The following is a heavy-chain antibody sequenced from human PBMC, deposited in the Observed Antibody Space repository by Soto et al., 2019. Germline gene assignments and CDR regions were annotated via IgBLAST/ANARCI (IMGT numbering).Heavy chain of an antibody. J-gene: IGHJ4*02. CDR2: ISGSGSGT. Sequence: EVQLLESGGGLVQPGGSLRLSCAASGFTFIIYAMAWVRQAPGKGLEWVSIISGSGSGTYYADSVKGRFTISRDNSKNTLYLQMNSLRAEDTAVYSCARGTTVTSGRVSFWGQGTLVTVSS. CDR3: ARGTTVTSGRVSF. D-gene: IGHD4-17*01. V-gene: IGHV3-23*01. CDR1: GFTFIIYA.